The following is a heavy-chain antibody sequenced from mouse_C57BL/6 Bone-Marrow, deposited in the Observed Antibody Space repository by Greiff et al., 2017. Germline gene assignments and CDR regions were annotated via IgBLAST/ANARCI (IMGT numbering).Heavy chain of an antibody. J-gene: IGHJ3*01. CDR1: GFTFSSYG. D-gene: IGHD1-1*01. V-gene: IGHV5-6*01. Sequence: EVQLVESGGDLVKPGGSLTLSCAASGFTFSSYGMSWVRQTPDKRLEWVATISSGGSYTYYPDSVKGRFPISRDNAKNTLYLQMSSLKSEDTAMYYCAGLLRSGRFAYWGQGTLVTVSA. CDR2: ISSGGSYT. CDR3: AGLLRSGRFAY.